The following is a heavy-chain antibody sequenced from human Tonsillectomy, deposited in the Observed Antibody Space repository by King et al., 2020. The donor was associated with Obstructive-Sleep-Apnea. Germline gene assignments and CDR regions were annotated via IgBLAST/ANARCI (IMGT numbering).Heavy chain of an antibody. CDR3: ATDERALDD. CDR1: GFTFSTYK. V-gene: IGHV3-48*01. J-gene: IGHJ4*02. CDR2: IAVGSSPL. Sequence: VQLVESGGGLVQPGGSLILSCATSGFTFSTYKMNWVRHTSGKGLEWVAHIAVGSSPLDYADSVKGRFTISRDNARNSLYLQMNNLSAEDTAVYYCATDERALDDWGQGTLVTVSS. D-gene: IGHD1-1*01.